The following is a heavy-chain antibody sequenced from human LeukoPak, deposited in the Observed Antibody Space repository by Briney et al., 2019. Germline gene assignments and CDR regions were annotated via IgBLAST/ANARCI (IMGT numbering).Heavy chain of an antibody. V-gene: IGHV1-2*06. J-gene: IGHJ4*02. CDR1: GYTFINYG. CDR3: ARVGYYESSGYYEY. D-gene: IGHD3-22*01. Sequence: ASVKVSCKASGYTFINYGVTWVRQAPGQGLEWMGRINPNSGGTNYAQKFQGRVTMTRDTSISTVYMELSRLRSDDTAVYYCARVGYYESSGYYEYWGQGTLVTVSS. CDR2: INPNSGGT.